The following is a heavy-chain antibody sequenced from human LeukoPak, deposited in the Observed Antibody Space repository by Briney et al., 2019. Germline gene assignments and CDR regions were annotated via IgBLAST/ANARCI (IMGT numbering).Heavy chain of an antibody. V-gene: IGHV3-30*04. CDR2: ISYDGSNK. CDR3: ARAALWFGENDY. J-gene: IGHJ4*02. Sequence: GGSLRLSCAASGFTFSSYAMHWVRQAPGKGLEWVAVISYDGSNKYYADSVKGRFTISRDNSKNTLYLQMNSLRAEDTAVYYCARAALWFGENDYWGQGTLVTVSS. CDR1: GFTFSSYA. D-gene: IGHD3-10*01.